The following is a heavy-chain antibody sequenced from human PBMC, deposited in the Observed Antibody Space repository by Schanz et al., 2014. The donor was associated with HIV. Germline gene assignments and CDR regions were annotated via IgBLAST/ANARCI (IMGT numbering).Heavy chain of an antibody. Sequence: DVQLVESGGSLVQPGGSLRLSCAASGFRFSSYWMTWVRQAPGKGLEMVANMNQDGSRKYYVDSVKGRFTISRDNAANSLFLQMNSLRAKDTAVYYCVHDDSDNDGFDMWGQGTMVTVS. CDR3: VHDDSDNDGFDM. CDR1: GFRFSSYW. V-gene: IGHV3-7*01. D-gene: IGHD3-22*01. J-gene: IGHJ3*02. CDR2: MNQDGSRK.